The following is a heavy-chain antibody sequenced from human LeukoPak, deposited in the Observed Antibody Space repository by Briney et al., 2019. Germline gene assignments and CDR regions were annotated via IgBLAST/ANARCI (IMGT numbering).Heavy chain of an antibody. CDR1: GGPFSDYY. V-gene: IGHV4-34*01. CDR2: INHSGST. J-gene: IGHJ4*02. CDR3: ASAYCGGDCYPTPRFDY. Sequence: SETLSLTCAVYGGPFSDYYWSWIRQPPGRGLEWIGKINHSGSTYYNPSLKSRVTISVDRSKNQFSLKLSSVTAADTAVYYCASAYCGGDCYPTPRFDYWGQGILVTVSS. D-gene: IGHD2-21*02.